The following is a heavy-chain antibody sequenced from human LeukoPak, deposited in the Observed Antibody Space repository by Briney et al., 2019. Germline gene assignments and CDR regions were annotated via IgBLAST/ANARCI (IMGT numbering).Heavy chain of an antibody. CDR1: GFTFSSYS. D-gene: IGHD4-17*01. CDR2: ISSSSSYI. J-gene: IGHJ4*02. V-gene: IGHV3-21*01. CDR3: ARDTGTTVTTYFDY. Sequence: GGSLRLSCAVSGFTFSSYSMNWVRQAPGKGLEWVSSISSSSSYIYYADSVKGRFTISRDNAKNSLYLQMNSLRAEDTAVYYCARDTGTTVTTYFDYWGQGTLVTVSS.